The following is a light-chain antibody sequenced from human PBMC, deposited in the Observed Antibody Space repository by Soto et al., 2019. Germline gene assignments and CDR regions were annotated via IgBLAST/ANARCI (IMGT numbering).Light chain of an antibody. J-gene: IGKJ5*01. V-gene: IGKV3-11*01. CDR2: DAS. Sequence: EIVLTQFPATLSLSPGERATLSCRASQTIRTYLAWYQQKPGQAPRLLISDASNRATGIPARFSGSGSGTDFTLTINSLEPEDFAVYFCQQRNDWPRITFGRGTRLEI. CDR1: QTIRTY. CDR3: QQRNDWPRIT.